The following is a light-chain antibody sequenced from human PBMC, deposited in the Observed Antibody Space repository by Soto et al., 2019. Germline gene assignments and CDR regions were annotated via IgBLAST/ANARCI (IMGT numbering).Light chain of an antibody. Sequence: DIQMTQSPSTLSASVGDRVTITCRASQSISSWLAWYQQKPGKDPKLLIYKASSLESGVPSRFSGSGSGTEFTLTISSLQPDDFATYYCQQYNSYSRWTFGQGTKVEIK. CDR3: QQYNSYSRWT. J-gene: IGKJ1*01. V-gene: IGKV1-5*03. CDR2: KAS. CDR1: QSISSW.